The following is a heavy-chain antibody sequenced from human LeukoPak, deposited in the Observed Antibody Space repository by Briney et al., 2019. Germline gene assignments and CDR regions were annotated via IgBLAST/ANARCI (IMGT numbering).Heavy chain of an antibody. V-gene: IGHV1-8*01. D-gene: IGHD3-22*01. CDR3: AKGYYYDSSGYVSHAFDI. CDR1: GYTFTSYE. J-gene: IGHJ3*02. Sequence: GASVKVSCKASGYTFTSYEINWVRQATGQGLEWMGWMNPNSGNTGYAQKFQGRVTMTRNTSISTAYMELSSLRSEDTAVYYCAKGYYYDSSGYVSHAFDIWGQGTMVTVSS. CDR2: MNPNSGNT.